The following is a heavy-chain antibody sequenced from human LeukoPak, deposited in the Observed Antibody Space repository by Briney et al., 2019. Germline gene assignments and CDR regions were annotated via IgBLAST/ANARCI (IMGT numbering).Heavy chain of an antibody. Sequence: SVKVSCKASGGTFSSYAISWVRQAPGQGLEWMGGIIPIFGTANYAQKFQGRVTITADESTSTAYMELSSLRSEDTAVYYCAKGEVHDSSGYSPNFDYWGQGTLVTVSS. D-gene: IGHD3-22*01. V-gene: IGHV1-69*13. CDR3: AKGEVHDSSGYSPNFDY. CDR1: GGTFSSYA. CDR2: IIPIFGTA. J-gene: IGHJ4*02.